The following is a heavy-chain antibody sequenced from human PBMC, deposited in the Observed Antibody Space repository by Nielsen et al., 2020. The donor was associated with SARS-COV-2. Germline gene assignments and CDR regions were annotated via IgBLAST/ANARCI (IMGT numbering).Heavy chain of an antibody. CDR2: IYYSGST. CDR3: ARGYPKSTIRFLEWKLPYFDY. V-gene: IGHV4-59*12. J-gene: IGHJ4*02. Sequence: SETLSLTCTVSGGSISSYYWSWIRQPPGKGLEWIGYIYYSGSTNYNPSLKSRVTISVDTSKNQFSLKLSSVTAADTAVYYCARGYPKSTIRFLEWKLPYFDYWGQGTLVTVSS. CDR1: GGSISSYY. D-gene: IGHD3-3*01.